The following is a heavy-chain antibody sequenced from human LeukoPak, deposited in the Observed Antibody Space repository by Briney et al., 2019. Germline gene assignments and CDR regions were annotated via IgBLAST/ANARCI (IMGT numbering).Heavy chain of an antibody. J-gene: IGHJ4*02. Sequence: GGSLRLSCAASGFTFSSYWMSWVRQAPGKGLEWVAFIRYDGSNKYYADSVKGRFTISRDNSKNTLYLQMNSLRAEDTAVYYCAVVAGTIPYYFDYWGQGTLVTVSS. V-gene: IGHV3-30*02. D-gene: IGHD6-19*01. CDR1: GFTFSSYW. CDR3: AVVAGTIPYYFDY. CDR2: IRYDGSNK.